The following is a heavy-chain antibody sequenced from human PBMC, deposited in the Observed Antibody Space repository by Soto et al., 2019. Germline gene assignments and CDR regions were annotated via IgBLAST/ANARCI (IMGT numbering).Heavy chain of an antibody. V-gene: IGHV3-48*02. Sequence: PGGSLRLSCAASGFTFSSYSMNWVRQAPGKGLEWVSYISSSSSTIYYADSVKGRFTISRDNAKNSLYLQMNSLRDEDTAVYYCAREIMITFGGHIAPAYAMDVWGQGNTVTVSS. CDR2: ISSSSSTI. D-gene: IGHD3-16*02. CDR1: GFTFSSYS. J-gene: IGHJ6*02. CDR3: AREIMITFGGHIAPAYAMDV.